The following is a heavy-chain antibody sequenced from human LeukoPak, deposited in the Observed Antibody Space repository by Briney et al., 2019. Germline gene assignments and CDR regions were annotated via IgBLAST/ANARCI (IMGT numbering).Heavy chain of an antibody. CDR2: IKEDGSAT. CDR3: ARDSPGYLAYDS. Sequence: GGSLRLSCAASGFTFSTYWMTWVRQAPGKGPEWVANIKEDGSATYYVDSVKGRFTISRDNARKSLYLQMNSLRAEDTAVYYCARDSPGYLAYDSWGQGTLVAVSS. CDR1: GFTFSTYW. D-gene: IGHD1-1*01. V-gene: IGHV3-7*04. J-gene: IGHJ4*02.